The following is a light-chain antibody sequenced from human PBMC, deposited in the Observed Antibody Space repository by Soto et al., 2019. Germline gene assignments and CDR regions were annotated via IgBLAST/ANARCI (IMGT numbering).Light chain of an antibody. J-gene: IGKJ1*01. V-gene: IGKV3-20*01. Sequence: EIVLTQSPGTLSLSPGERATLSCRASQSVSSSYLAWYQQKPGQAPRLLIYGASSRATGIPDRFSGSGSGTDFTLTISRLVAEDVAVYYCQQYDSSPRTFGQGTKVEIK. CDR3: QQYDSSPRT. CDR2: GAS. CDR1: QSVSSSY.